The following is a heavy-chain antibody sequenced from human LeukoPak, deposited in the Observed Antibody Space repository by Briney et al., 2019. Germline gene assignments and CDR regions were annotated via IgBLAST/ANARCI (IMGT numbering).Heavy chain of an antibody. CDR3: ASGYLERDFWSGYYYYYGMDV. D-gene: IGHD3-3*01. CDR1: GGTFSSYA. Sequence: GASVKVSCKASGGTFSSYAISWVRQAPGQGLEWMGRIIPILGIANYAQKFQGRVTITADKSTSTAYMELRSLRSDDTAVYYCASGYLERDFWSGYYYYYGMDVWGQGTTVTVSS. J-gene: IGHJ6*02. CDR2: IIPILGIA. V-gene: IGHV1-69*04.